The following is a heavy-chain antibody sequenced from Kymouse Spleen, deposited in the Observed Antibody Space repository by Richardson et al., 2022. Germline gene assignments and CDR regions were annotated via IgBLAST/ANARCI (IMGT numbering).Heavy chain of an antibody. V-gene: IGHV4-34*01. J-gene: IGHJ4*02. Sequence: QVQLQQWGAGLLKPSETLSLTCAVYGGSFSGYYWSWIRQPPGKGLEWIGEINHSGSTNYNPSLKSRVTISVDTSKNQFSLKLSSVTAADTAVYYCARARSSGPFDYWGQGTLVTVSS. CDR1: GGSFSGYY. CDR3: ARARSSGPFDY. CDR2: INHSGST. D-gene: IGHD6-19*01.